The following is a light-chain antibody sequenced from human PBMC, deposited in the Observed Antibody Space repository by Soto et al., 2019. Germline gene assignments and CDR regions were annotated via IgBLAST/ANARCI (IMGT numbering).Light chain of an antibody. CDR3: NSYTSSSTYV. V-gene: IGLV2-14*01. Sequence: QSALTQPASMSGSPGQSITISCTGTSGDVGGYNNVSWFQQHPGKVPKLMIYDVRNRPSGISNRFSGSKSGNTASLTISGLQAEDEADYYCNSYTSSSTYVFGTGTKLTVL. CDR1: SGDVGGYNN. CDR2: DVR. J-gene: IGLJ1*01.